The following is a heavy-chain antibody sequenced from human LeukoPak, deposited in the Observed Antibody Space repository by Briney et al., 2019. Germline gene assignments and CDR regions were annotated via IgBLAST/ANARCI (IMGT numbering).Heavy chain of an antibody. Sequence: SETLSLTCTVSGASLTIYYWNWIRQPAGKGLEWIGRYASGTTTHNPSLKSQFTMSIDTSKNQVSLKLTSVTAADTAGYYCATGDHSFDNWGQGTLVTVTP. D-gene: IGHD7-27*01. CDR3: ATGDHSFDN. CDR2: YASGTT. CDR1: GASLTIYY. J-gene: IGHJ4*02. V-gene: IGHV4-4*07.